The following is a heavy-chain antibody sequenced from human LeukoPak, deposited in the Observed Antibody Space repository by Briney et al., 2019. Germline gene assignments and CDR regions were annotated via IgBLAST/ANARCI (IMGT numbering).Heavy chain of an antibody. J-gene: IGHJ4*02. Sequence: SGGSLRLSCAASGFTFSSYGMTWVRQAPGKGLEWVSYIGHDSSPIYYADFVKGRFTISRDNAKNSLYLQMNSLRDEDMAVYYCARRYCSSTDCLFDYWGQGTLVTVSS. CDR3: ARRYCSSTDCLFDY. CDR2: IGHDSSPI. D-gene: IGHD2-2*01. V-gene: IGHV3-48*02. CDR1: GFTFSSYG.